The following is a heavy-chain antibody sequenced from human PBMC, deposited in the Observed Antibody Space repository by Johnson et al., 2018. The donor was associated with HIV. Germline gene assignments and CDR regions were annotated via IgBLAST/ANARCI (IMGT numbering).Heavy chain of an antibody. D-gene: IGHD1-14*01. J-gene: IGHJ3*02. V-gene: IGHV3-74*01. CDR3: ARAGKTVTFDI. CDR2: IKSAGSST. Sequence: EQLVESGGGLVQPGGSLRLSCVVSGFSFSNYWMEWVRQAPGKGLVWVSRIKSAGSSTNYAESVQGRFTIYRDNAKHTLYLQMNSLRAEDTAVYYCARAGKTVTFDIWGQGTMVTVSS. CDR1: GFSFSNYW.